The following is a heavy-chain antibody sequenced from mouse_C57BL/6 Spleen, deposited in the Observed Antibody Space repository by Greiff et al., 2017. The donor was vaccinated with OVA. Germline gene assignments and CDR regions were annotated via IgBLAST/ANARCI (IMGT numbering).Heavy chain of an antibody. CDR3: ARAYYYGSSYPFAY. CDR1: GYTFTDYY. D-gene: IGHD1-1*01. Sequence: VQLQQSGPELVKPGASVKISCKASGYTFTDYYMNWVKQSHGKSLEWIGDINPNNGGTSYNQKFKGKATLTVDKSSSTAYMELRSLTSEDSAVYYCARAYYYGSSYPFAYWGQGTLVTVSA. J-gene: IGHJ3*01. V-gene: IGHV1-26*01. CDR2: INPNNGGT.